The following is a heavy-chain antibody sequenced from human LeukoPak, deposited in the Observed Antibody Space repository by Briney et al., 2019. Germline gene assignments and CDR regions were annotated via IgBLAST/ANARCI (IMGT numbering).Heavy chain of an antibody. CDR1: GFTFDDYT. CDR2: ISGDGGRT. V-gene: IGHV3-43*02. J-gene: IGHJ4*02. D-gene: IGHD2-2*02. CDR3: VKDIYLDF. Sequence: GGSLRLSCAASGFTFDDYTMHWVRQTPGKGLEWVSLISGDGGRTYSADSVKGRFTISRDNSKNSLYPQMNSLRTEDTALYYWVKDIYLDFWGQGILVTVSS.